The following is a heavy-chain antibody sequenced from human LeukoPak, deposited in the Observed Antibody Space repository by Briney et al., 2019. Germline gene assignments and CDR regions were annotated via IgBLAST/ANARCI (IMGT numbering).Heavy chain of an antibody. J-gene: IGHJ5*02. D-gene: IGHD3-10*01. CDR2: INPKTGGT. Sequence: ASVKVSCKASGYTITGYYMHWVRQAPGQGLEWMGWINPKTGGTNFAQKFQGRVTMTRDMSITTAYMELSSLRSDDTAVYFCARGSGSGGWFDPWGQGTLVTVCS. V-gene: IGHV1-2*02. CDR3: ARGSGSGGWFDP. CDR1: GYTITGYY.